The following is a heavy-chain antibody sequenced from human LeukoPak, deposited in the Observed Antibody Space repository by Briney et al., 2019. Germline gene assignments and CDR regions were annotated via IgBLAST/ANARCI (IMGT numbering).Heavy chain of an antibody. D-gene: IGHD1-26*01. Sequence: GGSLRLSCAASGFTFSSYSMNWARQAPGKGLEWVSYISSSSSTIYYADSVKGRFTISRDNAKNSLYLQMNSLRAEDTAVYYCAREVGRWELLHFDYWGQGTLVTVSS. CDR3: AREVGRWELLHFDY. CDR2: ISSSSSTI. J-gene: IGHJ4*02. V-gene: IGHV3-48*01. CDR1: GFTFSSYS.